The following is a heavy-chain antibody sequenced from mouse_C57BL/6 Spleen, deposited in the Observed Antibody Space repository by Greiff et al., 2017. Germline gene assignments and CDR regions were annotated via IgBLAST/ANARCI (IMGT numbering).Heavy chain of an antibody. Sequence: QVQLQQSGAELAKPGASVKLSCKASGYTFTSYWMHWVKQRPGQGLEWIGYINPSSGYTKYNQRFKDKATLTADKASSTAYMQLSSLTYEDSAVYYCAREDYSNYNYAMDYWGQGTSVTVSS. V-gene: IGHV1-7*01. J-gene: IGHJ4*01. CDR3: AREDYSNYNYAMDY. CDR1: GYTFTSYW. CDR2: INPSSGYT. D-gene: IGHD2-5*01.